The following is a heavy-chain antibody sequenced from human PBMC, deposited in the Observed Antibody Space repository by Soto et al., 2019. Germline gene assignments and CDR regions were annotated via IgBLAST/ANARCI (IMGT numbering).Heavy chain of an antibody. CDR2: INHSGST. V-gene: IGHV4-34*01. J-gene: IGHJ4*02. CDR1: GGSFSGYY. D-gene: IGHD3-10*01. CDR3: ARERGILLWFGELGHVDY. Sequence: QVQLQQWGAGLLKPSETLSLTCAVYGGSFSGYYWSWIRQPPGKGLEWIGEINHSGSTNYNPSLNRRVTLSLDTSKHQFSLKLSSVTAADTAVYYCARERGILLWFGELGHVDYWGQGTLITVSS.